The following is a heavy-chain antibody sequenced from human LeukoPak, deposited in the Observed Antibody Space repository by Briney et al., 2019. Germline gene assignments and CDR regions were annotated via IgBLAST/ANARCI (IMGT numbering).Heavy chain of an antibody. CDR3: ARGLTSWNDPEFDY. D-gene: IGHD1-1*01. V-gene: IGHV3-7*05. J-gene: IGHJ4*02. CDR1: GFTFSSYW. CDR2: IKLDGSEK. Sequence: GGSLRLSCAASGFTFSSYWMGWARQAPGKGLEWVANIKLDGSEKYCVDSVKGRFTISRDNAKNSLFLQMNSLRAEDTAVYYCARGLTSWNDPEFDYWGQGTLVTVSS.